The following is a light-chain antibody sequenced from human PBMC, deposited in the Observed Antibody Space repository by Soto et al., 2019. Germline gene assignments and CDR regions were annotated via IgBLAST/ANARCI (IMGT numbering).Light chain of an antibody. V-gene: IGKV3-20*01. CDR2: GAS. CDR3: QQYGGSPIT. J-gene: IGKJ5*01. Sequence: EIVLTQSPDTLSLSPGEGASLSCRASQSVTTRLAWYQHKPGQAPTLLMSGASNRASGVPVRFSGSGSGTDFTLTITRLEPEDFALYYCQQYGGSPITFGLGTRLEIK. CDR1: QSVTTR.